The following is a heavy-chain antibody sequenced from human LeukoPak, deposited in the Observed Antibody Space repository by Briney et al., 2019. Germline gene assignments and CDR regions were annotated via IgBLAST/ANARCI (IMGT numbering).Heavy chain of an antibody. J-gene: IGHJ6*02. V-gene: IGHV1-18*01. CDR2: ISAYNGNT. Sequence: ASMKVSCKASGYTFTSYGISWVRQAPGQGLEWMGWISAYNGNTNYAQKLQGRVTMTTDTSTSTAYMELRSLRSDDTAVYYCARDRRIAAAGTTYGMDVWGQGTTVTVSS. D-gene: IGHD6-13*01. CDR3: ARDRRIAAAGTTYGMDV. CDR1: GYTFTSYG.